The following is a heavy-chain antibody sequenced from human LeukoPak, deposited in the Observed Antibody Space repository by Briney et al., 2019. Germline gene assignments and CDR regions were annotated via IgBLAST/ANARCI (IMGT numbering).Heavy chain of an antibody. CDR1: GGSINSGDYY. J-gene: IGHJ4*02. D-gene: IGHD1-26*01. Sequence: SETLSLTCTVSGGSINSGDYYWNWIRQHPEKGLEWIGYIHSSGSTNYNPSLKSRVTISVDTSKNQFSLKLSSVTAADTAVYYCARGTPVGASGYWGQGTLVTVSS. CDR3: ARGTPVGASGY. CDR2: IHSSGST. V-gene: IGHV4-61*08.